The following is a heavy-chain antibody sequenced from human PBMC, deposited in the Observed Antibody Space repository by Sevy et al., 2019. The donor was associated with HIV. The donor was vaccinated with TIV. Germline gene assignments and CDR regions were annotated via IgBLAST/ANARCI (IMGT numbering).Heavy chain of an antibody. Sequence: GRSLRLSCVASGFDFRTYPMNWVRQAPGKGLEWISNIRAENSGTNYADSVKGRFTVSRDNAQNLLYLQMNSLRVEDSAVYYCVRDYAVAFDHWGHGVLVTVSS. CDR2: IRAENSGT. D-gene: IGHD4-17*01. V-gene: IGHV3-48*04. J-gene: IGHJ4*01. CDR1: GFDFRTYP. CDR3: VRDYAVAFDH.